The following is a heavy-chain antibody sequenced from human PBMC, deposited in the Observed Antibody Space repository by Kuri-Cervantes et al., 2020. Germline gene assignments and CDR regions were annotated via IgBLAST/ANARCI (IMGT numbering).Heavy chain of an antibody. CDR3: ARGAYDFWSAYDY. CDR1: GFTVSSNY. D-gene: IGHD3-3*01. J-gene: IGHJ4*02. Sequence: GESLKISCAASGFTVSSNYMSWVRQAPGKGLEWVSVIYSGGSTYYADSVKGRFTISRHNSKNTLYLQMNSLRAEDTAVYYCARGAYDFWSAYDYWGQGTLVTVSS. CDR2: IYSGGST. V-gene: IGHV3-53*04.